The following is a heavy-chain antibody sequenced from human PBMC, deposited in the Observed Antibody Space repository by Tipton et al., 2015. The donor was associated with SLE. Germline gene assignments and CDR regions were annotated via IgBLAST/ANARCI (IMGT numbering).Heavy chain of an antibody. V-gene: IGHV4-61*09. CDR2: IYANGST. Sequence: TLSLTCTVSGGSLSSGRYYWSWIRQPAGEGLEWIGHIYANGSTNYNPSLKSRVTISVDTSKNQFSLKLSSVTAADTAVYYCARSMRVGSEDYWGQGTLVTVSS. D-gene: IGHD6-19*01. J-gene: IGHJ4*02. CDR1: GGSLSSGRYY. CDR3: ARSMRVGSEDY.